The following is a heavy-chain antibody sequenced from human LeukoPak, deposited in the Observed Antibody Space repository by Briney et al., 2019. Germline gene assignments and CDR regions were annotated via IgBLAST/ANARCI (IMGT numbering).Heavy chain of an antibody. Sequence: ASVKVSCKASGYTFTSYGISWVRQAPGQGLEWMGWISAYNGNTNYAQKPQGRVTMTTDTSTSTAYMELRSLRSDDTAVYYCARSGHDYGDSSARFDYWGQGTLVTVSS. V-gene: IGHV1-18*01. CDR2: ISAYNGNT. CDR3: ARSGHDYGDSSARFDY. J-gene: IGHJ4*02. D-gene: IGHD4-17*01. CDR1: GYTFTSYG.